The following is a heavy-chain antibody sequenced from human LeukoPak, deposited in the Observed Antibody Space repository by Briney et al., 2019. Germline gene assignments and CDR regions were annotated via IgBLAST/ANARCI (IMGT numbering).Heavy chain of an antibody. CDR1: GYTFTGYY. J-gene: IGHJ4*02. CDR3: ARGGYSSYDWVPSFFDY. Sequence: ASVKVSCKASGYTFTGYYMHWVRQAPGQGLEWMGWINPNSGGTNYAQKFQSRVTMTRDTSISTAYMELSRLRSDDTAVYYCARGGYSSYDWVPSFFDYWGQGTLVTVSS. D-gene: IGHD5-12*01. V-gene: IGHV1-2*02. CDR2: INPNSGGT.